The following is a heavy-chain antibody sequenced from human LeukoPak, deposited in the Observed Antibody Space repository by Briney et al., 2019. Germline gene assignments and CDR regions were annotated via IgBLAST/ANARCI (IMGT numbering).Heavy chain of an antibody. D-gene: IGHD3-22*01. Sequence: PGRSLRLSCAASGVTFDDYAMHWVRQAPGKGLEWVSGISWHSGNIDYADSVKGRFTVSRDNAKKSLYLQMDSLRPEDTAFYYCAKDSGASGFADRHALDIWGQGTMVTVSS. CDR1: GVTFDDYA. CDR3: AKDSGASGFADRHALDI. V-gene: IGHV3-9*01. J-gene: IGHJ3*02. CDR2: ISWHSGNI.